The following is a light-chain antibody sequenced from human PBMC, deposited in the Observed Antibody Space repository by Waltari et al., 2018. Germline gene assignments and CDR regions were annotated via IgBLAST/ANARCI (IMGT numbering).Light chain of an antibody. CDR3: CSYAGSSTHVV. CDR1: SSDVVRYNY. V-gene: IGLV2-23*02. Sequence: QSALTKPASVSGSPGPSITISCTGTSSDVVRYNYLPWYQQHPGKAPKLMIYDVSKRPSGVSNRFSGSKSGNTASLTISGLQAEDEADYYCCSYAGSSTHVVFGGGTKLTVL. J-gene: IGLJ2*01. CDR2: DVS.